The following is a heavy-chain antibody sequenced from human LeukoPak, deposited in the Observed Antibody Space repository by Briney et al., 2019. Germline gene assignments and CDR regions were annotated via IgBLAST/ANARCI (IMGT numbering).Heavy chain of an antibody. D-gene: IGHD5-24*01. CDR2: IKPDGGEQ. Sequence: QSGGSLRLSCVASGFTFSNYWMNWVRQAPGKGLEWVANIKPDGGEQYYVDSVKGRFTISRDNADNSLYLQLSSLRAEDTAVYHCAREQRTFDYWGQGILVTVSS. CDR3: AREQRTFDY. CDR1: GFTFSNYW. J-gene: IGHJ4*02. V-gene: IGHV3-7*03.